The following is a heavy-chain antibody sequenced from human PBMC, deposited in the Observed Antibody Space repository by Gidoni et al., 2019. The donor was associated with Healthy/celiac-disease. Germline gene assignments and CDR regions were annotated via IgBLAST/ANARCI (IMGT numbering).Heavy chain of an antibody. D-gene: IGHD2-15*01. V-gene: IGHV3-48*01. CDR1: GFPFRSYS. J-gene: IGHJ3*02. CDR2: SSSSSSTI. CDR3: ARDGYCSGGRCVDAFDI. Sequence: EVQLVESGGGLVQPGGSLSLSCAASGFPFRSYSMNWVRQAPGKGLEWVSYSSSSSSTIYDADSVKGRFNISRDNAKNSLYLKMNSLRAEDTAVYYCARDGYCSGGRCVDAFDIWGQGTMVNVAS.